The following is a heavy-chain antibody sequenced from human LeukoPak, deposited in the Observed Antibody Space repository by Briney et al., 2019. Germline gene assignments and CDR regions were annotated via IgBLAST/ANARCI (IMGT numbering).Heavy chain of an antibody. Sequence: GGSLRLSCAASGFTFSNYSMNWVRQAPGKGLEWVSSISSRSSYIYYADSVRGRFTISRDNAKNSLYLQINSLRAEDTAVYYCARSSYSGSSSVWGQGTMVTVSS. CDR3: ARSSYSGSSSV. CDR2: ISSRSSYI. CDR1: GFTFSNYS. J-gene: IGHJ3*01. V-gene: IGHV3-21*04. D-gene: IGHD6-6*01.